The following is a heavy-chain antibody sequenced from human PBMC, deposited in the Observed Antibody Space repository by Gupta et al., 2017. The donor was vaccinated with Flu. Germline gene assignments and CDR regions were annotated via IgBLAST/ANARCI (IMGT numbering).Heavy chain of an antibody. CDR3: AKYVVNSGHDAFDS. CDR2: VSDSGGST. Sequence: EVQLLESGGALVQPGGSLRLYCAASGFTFTRHAMAWVRQASGRGLEWVSAVSDSGGSTWYADSVRGRFTISKDLSRDTLTLQMNNLRAEDTAIYYCAKYVVNSGHDAFDSWGQGTPVTVSS. D-gene: IGHD5-12*01. V-gene: IGHV3-23*01. J-gene: IGHJ3*02. CDR1: GFTFTRHA.